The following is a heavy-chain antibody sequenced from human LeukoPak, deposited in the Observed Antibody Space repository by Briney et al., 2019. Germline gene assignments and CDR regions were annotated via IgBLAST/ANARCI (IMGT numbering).Heavy chain of an antibody. Sequence: ASVKVSCKASGYTFTSYGISWVRQAPGQGLEWMGWISAYNGNTNYAQKLQGRVTMTTDTSTSTAYMELRSLRSDDTAVYYCARGSSGWYDVDAFDIWGQGTMVTASS. CDR1: GYTFTSYG. V-gene: IGHV1-18*01. CDR2: ISAYNGNT. J-gene: IGHJ3*02. D-gene: IGHD6-19*01. CDR3: ARGSSGWYDVDAFDI.